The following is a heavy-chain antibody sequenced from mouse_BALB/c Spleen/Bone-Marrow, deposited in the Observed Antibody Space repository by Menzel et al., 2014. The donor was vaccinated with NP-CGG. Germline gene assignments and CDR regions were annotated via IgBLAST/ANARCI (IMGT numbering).Heavy chain of an antibody. CDR2: IDPANGNT. CDR1: GFNIKDTY. CDR3: ARWEYYAMDY. J-gene: IGHJ4*01. V-gene: IGHV14-3*02. Sequence: EVQLQQSGAELVKPVASVKLSCTASGFNIKDTYMHWVKQRPEQGLEWIGRIDPANGNTKYDPKFQGKATITADTSSNTACLQLSSLTSEDTAVYYCARWEYYAMDYWGQGTSVTVSS. D-gene: IGHD4-1*01.